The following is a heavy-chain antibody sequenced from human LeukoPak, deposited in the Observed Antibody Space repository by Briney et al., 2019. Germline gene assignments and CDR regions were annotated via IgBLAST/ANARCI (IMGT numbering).Heavy chain of an antibody. CDR1: GFTFSNSW. CDR2: INQDGSQI. CDR3: ARDSPRGRFDS. V-gene: IGHV3-7*01. Sequence: PGGSLRLSCAASGFTFSNSWMGWVRQAPGKGLDWVANINQDGSQINYVDSVKGRFTISRDNANNSLFLQMNTLRAGDTAFYYCARDSPRGRFDSWGQGALVTVSS. J-gene: IGHJ4*02.